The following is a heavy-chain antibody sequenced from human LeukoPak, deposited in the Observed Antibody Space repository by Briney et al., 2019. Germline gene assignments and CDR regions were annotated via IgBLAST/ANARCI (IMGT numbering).Heavy chain of an antibody. J-gene: IGHJ4*02. D-gene: IGHD6-6*01. CDR3: ASCPYSTSSDFDY. CDR1: GFTFDDYA. CDR2: ISWDGGTT. Sequence: PGGSLRLSCAASGFTFDDYALHWVRQHPGKGLEWVSLISWDGGTTYYADSVQGRFTISRDNSKNTLYLQMNSLRAEDTAVYYCASCPYSTSSDFDYWGQGTLVTVSS. V-gene: IGHV3-43D*03.